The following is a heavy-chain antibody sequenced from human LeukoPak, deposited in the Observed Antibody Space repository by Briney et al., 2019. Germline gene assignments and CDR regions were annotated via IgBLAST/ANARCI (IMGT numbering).Heavy chain of an antibody. J-gene: IGHJ5*02. CDR1: GYTFTSYG. D-gene: IGHD1-14*01. V-gene: IGHV1-2*02. Sequence: ASVKVSCKASGYTFTSYGISWVRQAPGQGLEWMGWINPNTGGTDYAQRFQGRVTMTRDTSISTAYMELSSLISDDTAVYYCARDVFAEYNTHHKFDPWGQGTLVTVSS. CDR2: INPNTGGT. CDR3: ARDVFAEYNTHHKFDP.